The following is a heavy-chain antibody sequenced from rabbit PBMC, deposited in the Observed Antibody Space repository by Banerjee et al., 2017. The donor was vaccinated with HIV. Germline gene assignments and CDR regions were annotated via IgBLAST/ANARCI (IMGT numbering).Heavy chain of an antibody. Sequence: QSLEESGGDLVQPEGSLTLTCTASGFSFSSSYYMCWVRQAPGKGLECVACIYTGDGSTYYTTWAKGRFTISKTSSTAVTLQMTSLTAADTATYFCARGSATMTMMITGFVFNLLGPGILVTVS. CDR2: IYTGDGST. V-gene: IGHV1S40*01. CDR1: GFSFSSSYY. D-gene: IGHD2-1*01. CDR3: ARGSATMTMMITGFVFNL. J-gene: IGHJ4*01.